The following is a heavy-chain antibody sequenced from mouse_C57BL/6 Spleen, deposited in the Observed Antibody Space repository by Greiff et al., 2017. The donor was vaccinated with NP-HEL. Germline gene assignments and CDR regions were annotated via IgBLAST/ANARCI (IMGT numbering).Heavy chain of an antibody. D-gene: IGHD1-1*01. V-gene: IGHV5-17*01. CDR1: GFTFSDYG. Sequence: EVKVVESGGGLVKPGGSLKLSCAASGFTFSDYGMHWVRQAPEKGLEWVAYISSGSSTIYYADTVKGRFTISRDNAKNTLFLQMTSLRSEDTAMYYCARDTTVPQYYFDYWGQGTTLTVSS. J-gene: IGHJ2*01. CDR3: ARDTTVPQYYFDY. CDR2: ISSGSSTI.